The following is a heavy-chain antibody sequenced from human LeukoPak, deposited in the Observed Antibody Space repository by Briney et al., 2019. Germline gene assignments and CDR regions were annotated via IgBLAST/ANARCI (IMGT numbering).Heavy chain of an antibody. CDR1: GFTFRSYA. J-gene: IGHJ4*02. V-gene: IGHV3-23*01. CDR3: ASYDSSGYYHYFDY. Sequence: GGSLRLSCAASGFTFRSYAMSWVGQAPGKGLEWVSAISGSGGSTDYADSVKGRFTISRDDSKNTLYMQMNSLRAEDTAVYYCASYDSSGYYHYFDYWGQGTLVTVSS. CDR2: ISGSGGST. D-gene: IGHD3-22*01.